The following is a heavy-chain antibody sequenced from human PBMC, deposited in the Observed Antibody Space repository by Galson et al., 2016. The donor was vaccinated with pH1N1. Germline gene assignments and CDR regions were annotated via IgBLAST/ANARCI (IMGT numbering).Heavy chain of an antibody. CDR1: SVSRSSDT. Sequence: SVSRSSDTWNWIRQSPRRGLEWLGRIYHRSKWYYEYAPSLQGRLRISPDTSSNQMSLHLNSVTLDDAAVYYCAREVWLRRGYYIDHWGQGSLVTVSS. J-gene: IGHJ4*02. CDR3: AREVWLRRGYYIDH. CDR2: IYHRSKWYY. D-gene: IGHD3-3*01. V-gene: IGHV6-1*01.